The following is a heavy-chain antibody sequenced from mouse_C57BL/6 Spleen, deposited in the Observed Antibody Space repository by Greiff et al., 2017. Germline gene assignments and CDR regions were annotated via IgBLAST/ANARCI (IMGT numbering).Heavy chain of an antibody. CDR3: ARGGLPGAMDY. V-gene: IGHV1-76*01. J-gene: IGHJ4*01. CDR1: GYTFTDYY. CDR2: IYPGSGNT. Sequence: QVQLQQPGAELVRPGASVKLSCKASGYTFTDYYINWVKQRPGQGLEWIARIYPGSGNTYYNEKFKGKATLTAEKSSSTAYMQLSSLTSEDSAVYFCARGGLPGAMDYWGQGTSVTVSS. D-gene: IGHD6-1*01.